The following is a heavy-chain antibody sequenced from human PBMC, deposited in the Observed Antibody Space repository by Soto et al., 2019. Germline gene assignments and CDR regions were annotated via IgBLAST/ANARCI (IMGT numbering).Heavy chain of an antibody. D-gene: IGHD5-18*01. CDR2: IYYSGST. J-gene: IGHJ6*02. CDR3: ARGTGQRGYSYGQITKQYYYGMDV. CDR1: GGSISSYY. V-gene: IGHV4-59*01. Sequence: SETLSLTCTVSGGSISSYYWSWIRQPPGKGLEWIGYIYYSGSTNYNPSLKSRVTISVDTSKNQFSLKLSSVTAADTAVYYCARGTGQRGYSYGQITKQYYYGMDVWGQGTTVTVSS.